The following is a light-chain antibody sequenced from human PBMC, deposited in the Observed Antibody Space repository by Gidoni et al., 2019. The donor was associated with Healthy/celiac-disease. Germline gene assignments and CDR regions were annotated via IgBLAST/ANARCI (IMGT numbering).Light chain of an antibody. Sequence: DIQMTQSPSSLYASVGDRVTITCRASHGISNYLAWYQQKPGKVPKLLIYAASTLQSGVPSRFSGSGSGTDFTLTISSLQPEDVATYYCQKYNSAPYTFXXXTKLEIK. J-gene: IGKJ2*01. CDR2: AAS. V-gene: IGKV1-27*01. CDR1: HGISNY. CDR3: QKYNSAPYT.